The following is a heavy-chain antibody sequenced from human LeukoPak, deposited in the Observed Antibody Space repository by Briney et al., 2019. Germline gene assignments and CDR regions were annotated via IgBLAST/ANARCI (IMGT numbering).Heavy chain of an antibody. Sequence: GGSLRLSCATSRFIFSSYWMTWVRRTPGKGLEWVASINQDGSDKYYVDSVKGRFTISRDNAKNSLYLQMSNLRAEDTAVYYCARARRDSSGYYYFDYWGQGTLVTVSS. CDR3: ARARRDSSGYYYFDY. J-gene: IGHJ4*02. CDR1: RFIFSSYW. D-gene: IGHD3-22*01. CDR2: INQDGSDK. V-gene: IGHV3-7*03.